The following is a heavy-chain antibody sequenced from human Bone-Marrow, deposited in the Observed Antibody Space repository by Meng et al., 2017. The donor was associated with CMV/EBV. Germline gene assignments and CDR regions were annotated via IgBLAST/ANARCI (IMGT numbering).Heavy chain of an antibody. CDR1: GYTFTGYY. D-gene: IGHD5-18*01. J-gene: IGHJ3*02. CDR2: INPNSGGT. Sequence: ASVKVSCKASGYTFTGYYMNWVRQAPGQGLEWMGWINPNSGGTNYAQKFQGRVTMTRDTSISTAYMELSRLRSDDTAVYYCARGRYSYGYGAFDIWGQGKMVNVSS. CDR3: ARGRYSYGYGAFDI. V-gene: IGHV1-2*02.